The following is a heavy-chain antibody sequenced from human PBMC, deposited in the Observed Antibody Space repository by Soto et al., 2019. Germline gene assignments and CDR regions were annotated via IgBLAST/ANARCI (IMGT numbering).Heavy chain of an antibody. CDR2: IVVGSGNT. CDR3: AADRYCSGGSCYSGY. CDR1: GFTFTSSA. Sequence: SVKVSCKASGFTFTSSAVQWLRQSRGQRLEWIGWIVVGSGNTNYAQKFQERVTITRDMSTSTAYMELSSLRSEDTAVYYCAADRYCSGGSCYSGYWGQGTLVTVSS. D-gene: IGHD2-15*01. V-gene: IGHV1-58*01. J-gene: IGHJ4*02.